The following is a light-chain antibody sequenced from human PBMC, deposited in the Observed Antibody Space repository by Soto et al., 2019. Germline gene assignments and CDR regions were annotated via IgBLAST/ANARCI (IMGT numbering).Light chain of an antibody. CDR1: EDISSY. J-gene: IGKJ5*01. Sequence: IQLTQSPSSLSASVGDRVTFTCRASEDISSYLVWYQQKPGAAPKLLIYAASALLSGVPSRFSGSGSGTDFTLTISSLHPEDFAVYFCQQFKNYPITFGQGTRLEIK. CDR2: AAS. V-gene: IGKV1-9*01. CDR3: QQFKNYPIT.